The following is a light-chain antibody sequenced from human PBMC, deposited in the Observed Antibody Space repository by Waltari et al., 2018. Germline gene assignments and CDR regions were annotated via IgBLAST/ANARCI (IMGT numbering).Light chain of an antibody. CDR2: HAS. V-gene: IGKV3-20*01. J-gene: IGKJ1*01. CDR3: QHYVSLPAT. Sequence: IVFTQSPGTLSLSPGERATLSCRASQSVSKYLAWYQQKPGQAPRLLIYHASTRAAGIPDRFSGSGYGTDFSLTISRLEAEDFAVYYCQHYVSLPATFGQGTKVEIK. CDR1: QSVSKY.